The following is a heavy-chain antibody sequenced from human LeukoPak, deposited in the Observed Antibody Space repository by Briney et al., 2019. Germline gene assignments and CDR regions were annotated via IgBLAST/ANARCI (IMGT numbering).Heavy chain of an antibody. CDR3: AKEGLYSSGWFPENWFDP. CDR2: INSDGSST. CDR1: GFTFSSYW. Sequence: GGSLRLSCAASGFTFSSYWMHWVRQAPGKGLVWVSRINSDGSSTSYADSVKGRFTISRDNAKNTLYLQMNSLRAEDTAVYYCAKEGLYSSGWFPENWFDPWGQGTLVTVSS. J-gene: IGHJ5*02. D-gene: IGHD6-19*01. V-gene: IGHV3-74*01.